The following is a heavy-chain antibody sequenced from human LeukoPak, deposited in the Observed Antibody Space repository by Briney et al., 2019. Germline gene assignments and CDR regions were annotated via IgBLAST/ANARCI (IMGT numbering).Heavy chain of an antibody. Sequence: SETLSLTCTVSGGSISSYYWSWIRQPPGKGLEWIGYIYYSGSTNYNPSLKSRVTISVDTSKNQFSLKLSSVTAADTAVYYCARHAGDFWSGYSPTGWFDPWGQGTLVTVSS. V-gene: IGHV4-59*08. CDR2: IYYSGST. J-gene: IGHJ5*02. D-gene: IGHD3-3*01. CDR3: ARHAGDFWSGYSPTGWFDP. CDR1: GGSISSYY.